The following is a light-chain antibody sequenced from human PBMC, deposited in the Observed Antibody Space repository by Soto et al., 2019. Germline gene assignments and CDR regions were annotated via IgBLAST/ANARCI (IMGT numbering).Light chain of an antibody. CDR1: QAINNE. CDR2: AAY. Sequence: DIQMTQSPSSLSASVGDRVTITCQTSQAINNELGWYPQKPGKAPKRLIYAAYNLESGVPSRFSGSGSWTEVTLTISSLQPDDFATYYCLQHRSYPLTLGQGTKVEIK. CDR3: LQHRSYPLT. V-gene: IGKV1-17*01. J-gene: IGKJ1*01.